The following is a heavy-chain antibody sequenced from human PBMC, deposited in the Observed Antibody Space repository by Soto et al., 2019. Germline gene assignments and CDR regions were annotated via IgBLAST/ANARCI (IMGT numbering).Heavy chain of an antibody. CDR3: ARDLRGYSYGYEGR. Sequence: SLRLSCAASGLTFSSYGMHWVRQAPGKGLEWVAVIWYDGSNKYYADSVKGRFTISRDNSKNTLYLQMNSLRAEDTAVYYCARDLRGYSYGYEGRWGQGTPVTVSS. V-gene: IGHV3-33*01. D-gene: IGHD5-18*01. J-gene: IGHJ4*02. CDR1: GLTFSSYG. CDR2: IWYDGSNK.